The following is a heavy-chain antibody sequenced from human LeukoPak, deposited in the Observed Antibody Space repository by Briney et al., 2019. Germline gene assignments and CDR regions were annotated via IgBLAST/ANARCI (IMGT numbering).Heavy chain of an antibody. V-gene: IGHV3-53*01. CDR1: GFNVSSNS. J-gene: IGHJ4*02. Sequence: PGGSLRLSCTVSGFNVSSNSMSWVRQAPGKGLEWVSFIYSDNTHYSDSAKGRFTISRDNSKNTLYLQMNSLRAEDTAVYYCARRAGAYSHPYDYWGQGTLVTVSS. D-gene: IGHD4/OR15-4a*01. CDR2: IYSDNT. CDR3: ARRAGAYSHPYDY.